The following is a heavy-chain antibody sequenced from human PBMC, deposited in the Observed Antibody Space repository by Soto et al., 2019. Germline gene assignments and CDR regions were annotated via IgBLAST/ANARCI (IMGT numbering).Heavy chain of an antibody. CDR3: ARGGNSYYYYGMDV. V-gene: IGHV1-69*06. J-gene: IGHJ6*02. CDR2: IIPIFGTA. Sequence: SSVKVSCQATGVTLSSYAISWVRQAPGQGLEWMGGIIPIFGTANYAQKFQGRVTITADKSTSTAYMELSSLRSEDTAVYYCARGGNSYYYYGMDVWGQGTTVTVSS. CDR1: GVTLSSYA. D-gene: IGHD2-21*02.